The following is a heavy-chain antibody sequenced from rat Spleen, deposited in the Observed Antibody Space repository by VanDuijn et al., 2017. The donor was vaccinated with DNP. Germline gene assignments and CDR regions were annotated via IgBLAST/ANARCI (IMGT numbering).Heavy chain of an antibody. V-gene: IGHV3-3*01. CDR2: IDNAGST. CDR1: GYSITSNHK. Sequence: EVQLQESGPGLVKPSQSLSLTCSVTGYSITSNHKWSWIRKFPGTELEWMGYIDNAGSTNYNPSLKSRFSITRDTSKNQFFLQVNSVRDEDAATYYCAIQVGVFDYWGQGVTVIVSS. D-gene: IGHD4-4*01. CDR3: AIQVGVFDY. J-gene: IGHJ2*01.